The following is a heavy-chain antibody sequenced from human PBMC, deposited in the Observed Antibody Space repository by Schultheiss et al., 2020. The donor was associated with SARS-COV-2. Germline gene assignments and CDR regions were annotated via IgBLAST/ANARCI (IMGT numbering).Heavy chain of an antibody. CDR2: IYSGGST. V-gene: IGHV3-66*02. CDR3: ARVGSDFWSGYYTAYFDY. CDR1: GFTVSSNY. J-gene: IGHJ4*02. Sequence: GGSLRLSCAASGFTVSSNYMSWVRQAPGKGLEWVSVIYSGGSTYYADSVKGRFTISRDNSKNTLYLQMNSLRAEDTAVYYCARVGSDFWSGYYTAYFDYWGQGTLVTVSS. D-gene: IGHD3-3*01.